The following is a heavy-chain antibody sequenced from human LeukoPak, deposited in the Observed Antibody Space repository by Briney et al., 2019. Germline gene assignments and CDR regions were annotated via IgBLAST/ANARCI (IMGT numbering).Heavy chain of an antibody. Sequence: SETLSLTCTVSGYSISSGYYWGWIRRPPGKGLEWIGSIYHSGSTYYNPSLKSRVTISVDTSKNQFSLKLSSVTAADTAVYYCARAPRLYVVDYWGQGTLVTVSS. J-gene: IGHJ4*02. CDR1: GYSISSGYY. V-gene: IGHV4-38-2*02. D-gene: IGHD2-15*01. CDR2: IYHSGST. CDR3: ARAPRLYVVDY.